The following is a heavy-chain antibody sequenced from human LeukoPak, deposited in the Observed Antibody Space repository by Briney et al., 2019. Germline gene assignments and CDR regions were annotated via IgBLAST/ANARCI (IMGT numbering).Heavy chain of an antibody. CDR3: ARTYYDFWSGYYSHEGNPFDY. CDR2: ISSSSSTI. J-gene: IGHJ4*02. V-gene: IGHV3-48*01. CDR1: GFTFSSYS. Sequence: GGSLRLSCAASGFTFSSYSMNWVRQAPGKGLEWVPDISSSSSTIYYADSVKGRFTISRDNAKNSLYLEMNSLRAEDTAVYYCARTYYDFWSGYYSHEGNPFDYWGQGTLVTVSS. D-gene: IGHD3-3*01.